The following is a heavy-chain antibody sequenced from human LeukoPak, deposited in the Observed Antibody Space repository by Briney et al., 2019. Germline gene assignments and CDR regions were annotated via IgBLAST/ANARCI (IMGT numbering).Heavy chain of an antibody. CDR2: INPNGGGT. CDR3: ARDLSVIPILPNAFDI. Sequence: GASVKVSCKASGYTFTGYYMHWVRQAPGQGLEWMGWINPNGGGTNYAQKFQGRVTMTRDTSISTAYMELSRLRSDDTAVYYCARDLSVIPILPNAFDIWGQGTMVTVSS. J-gene: IGHJ3*02. V-gene: IGHV1-2*02. D-gene: IGHD3-16*02. CDR1: GYTFTGYY.